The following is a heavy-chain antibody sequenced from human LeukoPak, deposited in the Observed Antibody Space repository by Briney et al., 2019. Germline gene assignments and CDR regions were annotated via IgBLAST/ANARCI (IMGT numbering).Heavy chain of an antibody. V-gene: IGHV1-18*01. CDR3: ARRVYCSSTSCYGFDP. Sequence: ASVKVSCKASGYTFTSYGISWVRQAPGQGLEWMGWISAYNGNTNYAQKLQGRVTMTTDTSTSTAYMELRSLRSDDTAVYYCARRVYCSSTSCYGFDPWGQGTLVTVSS. CDR2: ISAYNGNT. CDR1: GYTFTSYG. D-gene: IGHD2-2*01. J-gene: IGHJ5*02.